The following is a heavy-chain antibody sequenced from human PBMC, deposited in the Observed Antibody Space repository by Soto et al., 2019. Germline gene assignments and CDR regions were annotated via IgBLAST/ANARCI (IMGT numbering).Heavy chain of an antibody. V-gene: IGHV1-69*01. J-gene: IGHJ6*02. D-gene: IGHD6-13*01. CDR2: IVTVFGPA. CDR3: ARNGSYSSSQFGMDV. CDR1: GGRLSYNA. Sequence: QVQLVQSGAAVMKPGSSVKVSCKASGGRLSYNAFSWVRQAPGQGLEWMGGIVTVFGPANHAQKCEGRVTITADESTSTAYMELSSLRVEDTAVYYCARNGSYSSSQFGMDVWGQGTTVTVSS.